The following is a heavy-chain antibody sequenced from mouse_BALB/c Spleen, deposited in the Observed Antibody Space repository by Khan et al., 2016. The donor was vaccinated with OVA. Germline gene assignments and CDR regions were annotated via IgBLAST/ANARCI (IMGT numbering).Heavy chain of an antibody. CDR2: ILPGSGST. Sequence: QVQLQQSGAELMKPGASVKISCKATGYTFSNYWIEWVKQRPGHGLEWIGEILPGSGSTNYNERFKGKATFTSDTSSNTAYMQLSSLTSEDSAVYFCARVRYGSRDSLEYWGQGTILTVSS. V-gene: IGHV1-9*01. CDR1: GYTFSNYW. J-gene: IGHJ2*01. D-gene: IGHD1-1*01. CDR3: ARVRYGSRDSLEY.